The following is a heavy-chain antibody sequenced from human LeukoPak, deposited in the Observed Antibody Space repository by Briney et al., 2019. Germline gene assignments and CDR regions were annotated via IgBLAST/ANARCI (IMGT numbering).Heavy chain of an antibody. CDR2: ISSSSSTI. CDR1: GFTFSSYS. V-gene: IGHV3-48*04. Sequence: PGGSLRLSCAASGFTFSSYSMNWVRQAPGKGLEWVSYISSSSSTIYYADSVKGRFTISRDNAKNSLYLQMNSLRAEDTAVYYCARDYDFWSGSGPNWFDPWGQGTLVTVSS. D-gene: IGHD3-3*01. J-gene: IGHJ5*02. CDR3: ARDYDFWSGSGPNWFDP.